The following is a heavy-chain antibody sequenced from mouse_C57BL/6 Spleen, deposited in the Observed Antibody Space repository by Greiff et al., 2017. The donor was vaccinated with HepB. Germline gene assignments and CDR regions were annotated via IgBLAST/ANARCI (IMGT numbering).Heavy chain of an antibody. Sequence: VKLQESGAELARPGASVKLSCKASGYTFTSYGISWVKQRTGQGLEWIGQIYPRSGNTYYNEKFKGKATLTADKSSSTAYMELRSLTSEDSAVYFCAREWNDYLWDYWGQGTSVTVSS. J-gene: IGHJ4*01. CDR2: IYPRSGNT. CDR3: AREWNDYLWDY. CDR1: GYTFTSYG. V-gene: IGHV1-81*01. D-gene: IGHD2-4*01.